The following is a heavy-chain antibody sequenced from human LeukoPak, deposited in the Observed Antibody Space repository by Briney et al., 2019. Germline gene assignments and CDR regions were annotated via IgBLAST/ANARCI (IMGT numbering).Heavy chain of an antibody. V-gene: IGHV4-39*01. Sequence: SETLSLTCTVSGGSISSSSYYWGWIRQPPGKGLEWIGSIYYSGSTYYNPSLKSRVTISEDTSKNQFSLKLSSVTAADTAVYYCARHGKVGYSYGHFDYWGQGTLVTVSS. CDR1: GGSISSSSYY. D-gene: IGHD5-18*01. CDR2: IYYSGST. J-gene: IGHJ4*02. CDR3: ARHGKVGYSYGHFDY.